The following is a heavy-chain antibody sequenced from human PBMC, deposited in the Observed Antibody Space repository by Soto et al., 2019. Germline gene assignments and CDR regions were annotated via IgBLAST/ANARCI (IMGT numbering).Heavy chain of an antibody. CDR1: GYSFTSYW. J-gene: IGHJ6*02. D-gene: IGHD1-26*01. CDR3: ARLSGSYYYNYYYYYGMDV. CDR2: IYPGDSDT. Sequence: GESLKISCNGSGYSFTSYWIGWVRQMPGKGLEWMGIIYPGDSDTRYSPSFQGQVTISADKSISTAYLQWSSLKASDTAMYYCARLSGSYYYNYYYYYGMDVWGQGTTVTVSS. V-gene: IGHV5-51*01.